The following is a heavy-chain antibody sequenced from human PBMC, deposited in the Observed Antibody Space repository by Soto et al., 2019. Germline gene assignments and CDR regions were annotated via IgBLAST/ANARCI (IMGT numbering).Heavy chain of an antibody. CDR3: QREGHYGSGSYFDY. Sequence: PGGSLRLSCAASVFTFSSYAMHWVRQAPGKGLEWVAVISYDGSNKYYADSVKGRFTISRDNSKNTLYLQMNSLRAEDTAVYYCQREGHYGSGSYFDYWGQGTLVTVSS. CDR1: VFTFSSYA. D-gene: IGHD3-10*01. V-gene: IGHV3-30-3*01. CDR2: ISYDGSNK. J-gene: IGHJ4*02.